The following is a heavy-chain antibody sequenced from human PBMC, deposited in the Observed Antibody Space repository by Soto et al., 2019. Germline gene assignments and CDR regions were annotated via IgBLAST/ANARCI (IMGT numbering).Heavy chain of an antibody. J-gene: IGHJ6*02. CDR3: ARGSRPGRYYYYGMDV. Sequence: VKVSCKASGGPFSNYPISWVRQAPGQGLEWMGGIIPIFGTTNYAQKFQGRVTITADESTSTAYMELNSLRSEDTAVYFCARGSRPGRYYYYGMDVWGQGSTVTVSS. CDR2: IIPIFGTT. V-gene: IGHV1-69*01. D-gene: IGHD3-10*01. CDR1: GGPFSNYP.